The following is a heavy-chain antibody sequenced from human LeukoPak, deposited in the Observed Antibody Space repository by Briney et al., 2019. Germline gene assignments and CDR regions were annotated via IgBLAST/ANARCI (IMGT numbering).Heavy chain of an antibody. Sequence: SGPTLVKPTQTLTLTCTFSGFSLSTSGVGVGWIRQPPGKALEWLALIYWDDDKRYSPSLKSRLTITKDTSKNQVALTMTNMDPVDTATYYCAHSRIGFVVVTAVYFDYWGQGTLVTVSS. CDR3: AHSRIGFVVVTAVYFDY. CDR2: IYWDDDK. J-gene: IGHJ4*02. V-gene: IGHV2-5*02. CDR1: GFSLSTSGVG. D-gene: IGHD2-21*02.